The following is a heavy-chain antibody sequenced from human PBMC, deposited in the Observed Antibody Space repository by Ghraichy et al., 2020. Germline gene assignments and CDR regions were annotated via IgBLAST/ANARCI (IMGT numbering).Heavy chain of an antibody. CDR2: FDHEDGET. V-gene: IGHV1-24*01. D-gene: IGHD3-10*01. CDR3: TTDSLSKLRRVRGVVPWGFDG. J-gene: IGHJ6*02. Sequence: ASVKVSCKACGYSVSALSMFWVRLARLRVVERMGGFDHEDGETVYAEKFQGRVTMTEDTSTDTTYMELNSLTSEDTAVYYCTTDSLSKLRRVRGVVPWGFDGGGQGNTNTESS. CDR1: GYSVSALS.